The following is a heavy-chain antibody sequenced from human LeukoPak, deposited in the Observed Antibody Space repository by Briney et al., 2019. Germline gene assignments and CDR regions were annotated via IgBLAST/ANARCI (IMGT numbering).Heavy chain of an antibody. J-gene: IGHJ4*02. D-gene: IGHD6-19*01. CDR1: GFTFSNYW. CDR2: IKQDGSEK. Sequence: GGSLRLSCAASGFTFSNYWMSWVRQSPGKGLEWVGNIKQDGSEKYYVDSVKGRFTISRDNAKNSLYLQMSSLRDEDTAVYYCATDLSRSSGWLHWGQGTQVTVSS. V-gene: IGHV3-7*01. CDR3: ATDLSRSSGWLH.